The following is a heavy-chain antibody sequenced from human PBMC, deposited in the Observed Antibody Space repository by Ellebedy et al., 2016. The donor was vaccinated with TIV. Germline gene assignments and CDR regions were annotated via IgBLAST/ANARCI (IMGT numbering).Heavy chain of an antibody. V-gene: IGHV3-30*01. CDR3: AGGNWNDVLLFDY. CDR2: ISYDGSNK. J-gene: IGHJ4*02. CDR1: GFTFSSYA. D-gene: IGHD1-1*01. Sequence: GESLKISCAASGFTFSSYAMHWVRQAPGKGLEWVAVISYDGSNKYYADSVKGRFTISRDNSKNTLYLQMNSLRAEDTAVYYCAGGNWNDVLLFDYWGQGTLVTVSS.